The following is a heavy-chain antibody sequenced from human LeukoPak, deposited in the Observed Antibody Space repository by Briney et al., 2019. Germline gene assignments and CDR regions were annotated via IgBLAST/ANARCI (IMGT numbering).Heavy chain of an antibody. V-gene: IGHV3-11*06. CDR3: ARDPLWFGELGAFDI. CDR2: ISSSSSYT. CDR1: GFTFSDYY. D-gene: IGHD3-10*01. J-gene: IGHJ3*02. Sequence: PGGSLRLSCAASGFTFSDYYMSWIRQAPGKGLERVSYISSSSSYTNYADSVKGRFTISRDNAKNSLYLQMNSLRAEDTAVYYCARDPLWFGELGAFDIWGRGTMVTVSS.